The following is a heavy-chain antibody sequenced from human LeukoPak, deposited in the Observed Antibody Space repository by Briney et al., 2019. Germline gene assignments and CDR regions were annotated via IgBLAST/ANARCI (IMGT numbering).Heavy chain of an antibody. D-gene: IGHD6-13*01. V-gene: IGHV3-53*04. CDR1: GFTVSSNY. Sequence: GGSLRLSCAASGFTVSSNYMSWVCQAPGKGLEWVSVIYSGGSTYYADSVKGRFTISRHNSKNTLYLQMNSLRAEDTAVYYCARALSSSWYGGYYFDYWGQGTLVTVSS. CDR2: IYSGGST. J-gene: IGHJ4*02. CDR3: ARALSSSWYGGYYFDY.